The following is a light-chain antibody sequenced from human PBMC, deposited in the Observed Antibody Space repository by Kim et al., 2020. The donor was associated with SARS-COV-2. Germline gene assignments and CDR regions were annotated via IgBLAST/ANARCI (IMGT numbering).Light chain of an antibody. Sequence: DIVLTQSPDSLAVSLGERATINCKSSQSVLYSSNDKNYLAWYQQKPGQPPKLLIYWASTRESGVPDRFSGSGSGTDFTLTISSLQTADVAVYYCQQHYSSPWTFGQGTKVDIK. V-gene: IGKV4-1*01. CDR2: WAS. CDR3: QQHYSSPWT. J-gene: IGKJ1*01. CDR1: QSVLYSSNDKNY.